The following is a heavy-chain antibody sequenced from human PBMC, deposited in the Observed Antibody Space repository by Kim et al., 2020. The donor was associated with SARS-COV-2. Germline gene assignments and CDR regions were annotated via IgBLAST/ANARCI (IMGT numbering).Heavy chain of an antibody. J-gene: IGHJ3*02. CDR1: GYTSTGYY. D-gene: IGHD6-13*01. V-gene: IGHV1-2*02. Sequence: ASVKVSCKASGYTSTGYYMHWVRQAPGQGLEWMGWINPNTGGTNFAQKFQGRVTMTRDTSISTAYMELSRLRSDDTAVYYCARDQQQLDNDAFDIWGHGTMVTVSS. CDR2: INPNTGGT. CDR3: ARDQQQLDNDAFDI.